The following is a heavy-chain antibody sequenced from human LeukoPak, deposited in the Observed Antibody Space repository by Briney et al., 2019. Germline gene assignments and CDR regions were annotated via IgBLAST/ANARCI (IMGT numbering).Heavy chain of an antibody. Sequence: ASVKVSCKASGYTFTSYDINWVRQATGQGLEWMGWMNPNSDNTGYAQKFQGRVTMTRNTSISTAYMELSSLRSEDTAVYYCAGAADYSNYVGWFDPWGQGTLVTASS. V-gene: IGHV1-8*01. CDR2: MNPNSDNT. CDR1: GYTFTSYD. J-gene: IGHJ5*02. CDR3: AGAADYSNYVGWFDP. D-gene: IGHD4-4*01.